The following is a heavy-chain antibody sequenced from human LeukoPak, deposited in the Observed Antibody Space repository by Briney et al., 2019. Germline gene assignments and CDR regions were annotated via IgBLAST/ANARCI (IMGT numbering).Heavy chain of an antibody. CDR3: ARRPGN. V-gene: IGHV3-53*01. CDR2: IYSGGAI. Sequence: GGSLRLTCVASGFAVGSNYMSWVRQAPGKGLEWVSLIYSGGAIRYADSVKGRFTISRDSSKNTLFLQMNDLTVEDTARYYCARRPGNWGQGVLVTVSS. J-gene: IGHJ4*02. D-gene: IGHD1-14*01. CDR1: GFAVGSNY.